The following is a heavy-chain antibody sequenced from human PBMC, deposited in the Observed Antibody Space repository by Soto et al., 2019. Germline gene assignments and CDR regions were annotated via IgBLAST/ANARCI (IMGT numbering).Heavy chain of an antibody. CDR2: ISGSGGGT. CDR3: AREIPRDGYNFGSGGMDV. D-gene: IGHD5-12*01. Sequence: GGSLRLSCAASGFTFSTYAMNWVRQAPGKGLEWVSAISGSGGGTYYADSVKGRFAISRDNSKNTMYLQMNSLRADDTAVYYCAREIPRDGYNFGSGGMDVWGQGTTVTVSS. J-gene: IGHJ6*02. CDR1: GFTFSTYA. V-gene: IGHV3-23*01.